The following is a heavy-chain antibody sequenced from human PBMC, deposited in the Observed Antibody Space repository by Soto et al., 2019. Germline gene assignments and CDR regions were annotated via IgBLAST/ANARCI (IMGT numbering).Heavy chain of an antibody. CDR3: ARAEQQLASYYYGMDV. CDR1: GFTFSTYG. Sequence: RLSCAASGFTFSTYGMHWVRQAPGKGLEWVAIIWDNGRDKYYVDSVKGRFTISRDNSKNALYLQMNNLRAEDTAVYFCARAEQQLASYYYGMDVWGQGTTVPVSS. D-gene: IGHD6-13*01. CDR2: IWDNGRDK. V-gene: IGHV3-33*01. J-gene: IGHJ6*02.